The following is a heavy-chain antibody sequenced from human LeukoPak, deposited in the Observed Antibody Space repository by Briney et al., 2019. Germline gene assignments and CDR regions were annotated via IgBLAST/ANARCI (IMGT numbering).Heavy chain of an antibody. CDR1: GFTFSSYG. V-gene: IGHV3-30*18. J-gene: IGHJ4*02. CDR3: TKGVGATGEGSFDY. CDR2: ISYDGTNK. D-gene: IGHD1-26*01. Sequence: GGSLRLSCAASGFTFSSYGMHWVRQAPGKGLEWVAVISYDGTNKNYADSVKGRLTISRDNSKNTLYLQMNSLRAEDTAVYYCTKGVGATGEGSFDYWGQGTLVTVSS.